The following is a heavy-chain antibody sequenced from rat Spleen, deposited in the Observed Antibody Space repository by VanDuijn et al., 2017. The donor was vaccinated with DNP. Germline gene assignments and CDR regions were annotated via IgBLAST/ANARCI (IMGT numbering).Heavy chain of an antibody. V-gene: IGHV3-1*01. D-gene: IGHD1-5*01. CDR3: ARWKIGPHYFDY. CDR2: ISYSGRT. J-gene: IGHJ2*01. CDR1: GHSITSNY. Sequence: EVRLQESGPGLVKPSQSLSLTCSVTGHSITSNYWGWIRKFPGNKMEWIGHISYSGRTTYNPSLKSRISITRDTSKNQFFLQLNSVSTEDTATYYCARWKIGPHYFDYWGQGGMVTVSS.